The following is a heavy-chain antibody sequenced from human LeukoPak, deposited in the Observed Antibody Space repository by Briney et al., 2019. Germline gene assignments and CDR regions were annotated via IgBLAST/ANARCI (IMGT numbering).Heavy chain of an antibody. Sequence: SETLSLTCALSGGSVSGSYYDWGWLRQPPGKGLEWIVSIYYSGSTYYYPSLRRRVIICLDTSKTQFSLNLSSVTAADTAVYYCARVSTIFGHFDYWGRGTLVTVSS. D-gene: IGHD3-3*01. J-gene: IGHJ4*02. V-gene: IGHV4-39*07. CDR1: GGSVSGSYYD. CDR2: IYYSGST. CDR3: ARVSTIFGHFDY.